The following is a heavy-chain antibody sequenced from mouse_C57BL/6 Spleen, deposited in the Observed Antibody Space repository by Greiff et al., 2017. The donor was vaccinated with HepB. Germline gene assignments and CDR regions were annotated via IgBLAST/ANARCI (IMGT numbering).Heavy chain of an antibody. CDR1: GYAFSSSW. Sequence: LVEPGASVKISCKASGYAFSSSWMNWVKQRPGKGLEWIGRIYPGDGDTNYNGKFKGKATLTADKSSSTAYMQLSSLTSEDSAVYFCARSRGAVGAMDYWGQGTSVTVSS. J-gene: IGHJ4*01. D-gene: IGHD6-1*01. V-gene: IGHV1-82*01. CDR2: IYPGDGDT. CDR3: ARSRGAVGAMDY.